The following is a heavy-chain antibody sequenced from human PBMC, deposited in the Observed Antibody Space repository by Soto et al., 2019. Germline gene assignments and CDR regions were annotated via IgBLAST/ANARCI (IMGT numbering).Heavy chain of an antibody. D-gene: IGHD6-19*01. CDR2: IIPIFGTA. J-gene: IGHJ6*02. Sequence: GTSVKVTCKASGGTLGSYAISWVRQAPGQGLEWMGGIIPIFGTANYAQKFQGRVTITADKSTSTAYMELSSLRSEDTAVYYCARDVTVAGYYYYYYGMDVWGQGTTVTVSS. CDR3: ARDVTVAGYYYYYYGMDV. CDR1: GGTLGSYA. V-gene: IGHV1-69*06.